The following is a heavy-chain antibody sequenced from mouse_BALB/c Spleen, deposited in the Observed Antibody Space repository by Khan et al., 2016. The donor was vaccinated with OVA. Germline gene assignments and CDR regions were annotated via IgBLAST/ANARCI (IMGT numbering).Heavy chain of an antibody. CDR2: IDTANDNS. CDR3: APAGTGDYFDY. D-gene: IGHD4-1*01. CDR1: GFNIKDTH. J-gene: IGHJ2*01. Sequence: VQLQQSGAELVKPGASVKLSCTASGFNIKDTHMHWVKQRPEQGLEWIGRIDTANDNSKYDPRFPGKAPITADTSSNTAYLHLSSLTSEDTAVYYCAPAGTGDYFDYWGQGTTLTVSS. V-gene: IGHV14-3*02.